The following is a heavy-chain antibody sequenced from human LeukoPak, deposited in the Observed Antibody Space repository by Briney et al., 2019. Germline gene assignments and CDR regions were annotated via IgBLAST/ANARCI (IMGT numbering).Heavy chain of an antibody. J-gene: IGHJ6*02. D-gene: IGHD2-2*01. CDR1: GFTFSSYA. V-gene: IGHV3-23*01. CDR2: ISGSGGST. CDR3: AKDPRGDCSSTSCYDIYYYGMDV. Sequence: GGSLRLSCAASGFTFSSYAMSWVRQAPGKGLEWVSAISGSGGSTYYADSVKGRFTISRDNSKNTLYLQMNSLRAEDTAVYYCAKDPRGDCSSTSCYDIYYYGMDVWGQGTTVTVSS.